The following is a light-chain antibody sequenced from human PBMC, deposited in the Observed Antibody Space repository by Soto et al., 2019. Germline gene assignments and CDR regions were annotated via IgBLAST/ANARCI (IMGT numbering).Light chain of an antibody. Sequence: EIVLTQSPATLSLSPGDRATLSCGASQSVTNNYLAWYQQKPGLAPRLLIYDASYRANGIPDRFSGSGSGTDFTLTISSLEPEDSAVYYCQQRHMWPITFGQGTRLEIK. CDR2: DAS. J-gene: IGKJ5*01. V-gene: IGKV3D-20*01. CDR3: QQRHMWPIT. CDR1: QSVTNNY.